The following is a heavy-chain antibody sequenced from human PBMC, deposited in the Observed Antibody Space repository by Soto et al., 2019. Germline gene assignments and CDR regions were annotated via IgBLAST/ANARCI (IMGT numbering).Heavy chain of an antibody. CDR1: GFTFSSYG. CDR3: ARGWVYCSGGSCQGCGY. CDR2: IWYDGSNK. Sequence: QVQLVESGGGVVQPGRSLRLSCAASGFTFSSYGMHWVRQAPGKGLEWVAVIWYDGSNKYYADSVKGRFTISRDNSKNTLYLQMNSLRAEDTAVYYCARGWVYCSGGSCQGCGYWGQGTLVTVSS. J-gene: IGHJ4*02. D-gene: IGHD2-15*01. V-gene: IGHV3-33*01.